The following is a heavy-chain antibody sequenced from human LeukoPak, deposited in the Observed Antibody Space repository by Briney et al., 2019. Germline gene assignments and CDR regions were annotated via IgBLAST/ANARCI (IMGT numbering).Heavy chain of an antibody. CDR2: ISYDETTK. CDR3: AGSILTSFYSSDY. Sequence: PGRSLRLSCAASGFTFSNYGMHWVRQAPGKGLEGVAVISYDETTKYYADSVKGRFTISRDNSKNTLYLQMNSLRAEDTAVYYCAGSILTSFYSSDYWGQGTLVTVSS. D-gene: IGHD3-9*01. V-gene: IGHV3-30*03. CDR1: GFTFSNYG. J-gene: IGHJ4*02.